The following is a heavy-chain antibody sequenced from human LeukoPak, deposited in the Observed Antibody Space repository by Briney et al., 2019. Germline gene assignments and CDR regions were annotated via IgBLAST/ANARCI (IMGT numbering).Heavy chain of an antibody. CDR1: GGSISSGDYY. CDR3: ARGQIVGATRHFDY. V-gene: IGHV4-61*08. CDR2: IYYSGST. Sequence: PSQTLSLTCTVSGGSISSGDYYWSWIRQPPGKGLEWIGYIYYSGSTNYNPSLKSRVTISVDTSKNQFSLKLSSVTAADTAVYYCARGQIVGATRHFDYWGQGTLVTVSS. D-gene: IGHD1-26*01. J-gene: IGHJ4*02.